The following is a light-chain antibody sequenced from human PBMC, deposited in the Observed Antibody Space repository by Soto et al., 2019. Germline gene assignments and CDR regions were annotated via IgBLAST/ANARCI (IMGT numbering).Light chain of an antibody. J-gene: IGKJ4*01. V-gene: IGKV3-15*01. CDR1: QFISNS. Sequence: EIVMTQSPATLSVSPGERVTLSCRASQFISNSLAWYQQRPGQPPRLLIYGASTRATGIPARFSGSRSGTEFTLTISSLQSEDFATYYCQQYYSFPLTFGGGTKVDIK. CDR2: GAS. CDR3: QQYYSFPLT.